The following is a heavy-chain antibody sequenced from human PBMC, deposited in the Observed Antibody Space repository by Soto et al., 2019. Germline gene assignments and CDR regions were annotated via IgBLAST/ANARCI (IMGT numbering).Heavy chain of an antibody. D-gene: IGHD6-13*01. V-gene: IGHV4-31*03. Sequence: QVQLQESGPGLVKPSQTLSLTCTVSGGSISSGGYYWSWIRQHPGKGLEWIGYIYYSGSTYYNPSLKSRVTISVDTSKNQFSLKLSSVTAADTAVYYCARDSEAAAGTDGAFDIWGQGTMVTVSS. CDR3: ARDSEAAAGTDGAFDI. J-gene: IGHJ3*02. CDR2: IYYSGST. CDR1: GGSISSGGYY.